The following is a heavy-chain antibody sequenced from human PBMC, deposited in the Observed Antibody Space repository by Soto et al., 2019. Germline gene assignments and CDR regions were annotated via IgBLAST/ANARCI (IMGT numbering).Heavy chain of an antibody. V-gene: IGHV4-39*01. CDR3: ARHSPYNTYYYDSSGYSINWFDP. Sequence: SDPMYITRTFYGGSISSSSYYWGWIRQPPGKGLEWICSIYYSVSTYYNPSLKSRVTISVDTSKNQFSLKLSSVTAADTAVYYCARHSPYNTYYYDSSGYSINWFDPWGQGTLVTVSS. D-gene: IGHD3-22*01. CDR2: IYYSVST. J-gene: IGHJ5*02. CDR1: GGSISSSSYY.